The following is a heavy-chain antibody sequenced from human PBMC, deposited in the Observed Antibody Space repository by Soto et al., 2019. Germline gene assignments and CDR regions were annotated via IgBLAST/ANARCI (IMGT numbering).Heavy chain of an antibody. CDR3: ARLGSSRFPYYYYYGMDV. V-gene: IGHV4-34*01. D-gene: IGHD6-6*01. Sequence: ETLSLTCAVYGGSFSGYYWSWIRQPPGKGLEWIGEINHSGSTNYNPSLKSRVTISVDTSKNQFSLKLSSVTAADTAVYYCARLGSSRFPYYYYYGMDVWGQGTTVTVS. J-gene: IGHJ6*02. CDR2: INHSGST. CDR1: GGSFSGYY.